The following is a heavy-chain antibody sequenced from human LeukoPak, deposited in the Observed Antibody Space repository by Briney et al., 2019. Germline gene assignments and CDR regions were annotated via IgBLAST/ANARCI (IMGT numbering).Heavy chain of an antibody. CDR1: GGSFSGYY. D-gene: IGHD3-10*01. CDR3: ARLGRGYYYNYNMDV. V-gene: IGHV4-34*01. J-gene: IGHJ6*03. CDR2: INHSGST. Sequence: SETLSLTCAVYGGSFSGYYWSWIRQPPGKGLEWIGEINHSGSTNYNPSLKSRVTISVDTSKSQFSLKLSSVTAADTAVYNCARLGRGYYYNYNMDVWGKGTTVTVSS.